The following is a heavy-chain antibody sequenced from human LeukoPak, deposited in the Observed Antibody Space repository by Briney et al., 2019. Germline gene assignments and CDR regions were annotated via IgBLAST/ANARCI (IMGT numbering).Heavy chain of an antibody. D-gene: IGHD6-13*01. J-gene: IGHJ4*02. V-gene: IGHV5-51*01. CDR3: ARHRYSSSRYSDSDF. CDR1: GCSFASYW. CDR2: IDPGDSNT. Sequence: GESLKISCKGSGCSFASYWIGWVRQMPGKGLEWMGMIDPGDSNTIYSPSFQGQVTISADKSISTAYLQWSSLKASDTAKYYCARHRYSSSRYSDSDFWGQGTLVTVSS.